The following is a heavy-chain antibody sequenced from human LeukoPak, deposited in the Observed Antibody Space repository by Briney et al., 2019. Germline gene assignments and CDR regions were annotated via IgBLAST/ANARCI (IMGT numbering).Heavy chain of an antibody. CDR1: GFTFSSYA. CDR2: ISYDGSNK. D-gene: IGHD5-12*01. Sequence: GGSLRLSCAASGFTFSSYAMHWVRQAPGKGLEWVAVISYDGSNKYYADSVKGRFTISRDNSKNTLYLQMNSLRAEDTAVYYCARAAVARYFDYWGQGTLVTVSS. J-gene: IGHJ4*02. V-gene: IGHV3-30-3*01. CDR3: ARAAVARYFDY.